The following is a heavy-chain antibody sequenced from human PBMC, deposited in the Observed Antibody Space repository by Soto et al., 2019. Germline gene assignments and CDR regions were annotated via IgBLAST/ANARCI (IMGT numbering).Heavy chain of an antibody. D-gene: IGHD4-17*01. Sequence: SETLSLTCAVYGGSFSDYYWSWIRQPPGKGLEWVGEINHSGSTNYNPSLKSRVTISVDTSKNQFSLKLSSVTAADTAVYYCAREKLRAATVTTLHWFDPWREGTLATVSS. J-gene: IGHJ5*02. V-gene: IGHV4-34*01. CDR3: AREKLRAATVTTLHWFDP. CDR1: GGSFSDYY. CDR2: INHSGST.